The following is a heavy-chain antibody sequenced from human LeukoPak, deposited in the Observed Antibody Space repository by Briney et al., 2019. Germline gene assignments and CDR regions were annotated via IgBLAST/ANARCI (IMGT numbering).Heavy chain of an antibody. V-gene: IGHV1-8*02. J-gene: IGHJ4*02. CDR1: GYTFTSYG. D-gene: IGHD2-21*01. Sequence: ASVKVSCKASGYTFTSYGISWVRQATGQGLEWMGWMNPNSGNTGYAQKFQGRVTMTRNTSISTAYMELSSLRSEDTAVYYCARSLWWKRGDYWGQGTPVTVSS. CDR2: MNPNSGNT. CDR3: ARSLWWKRGDY.